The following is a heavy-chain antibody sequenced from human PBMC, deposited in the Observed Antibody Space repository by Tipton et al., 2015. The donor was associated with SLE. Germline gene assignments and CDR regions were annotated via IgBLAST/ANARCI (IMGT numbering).Heavy chain of an antibody. Sequence: RSLRLSCTVSGGSISSGGYYWSWIRQHPGKGLEWIGYIYYSGSTYYNPSLKSRVTISVDTSKNQFSLKLSSVTAADTAVYYCARVARVWYFDLWCRGSLVTVSP. CDR3: ARVARVWYFDL. V-gene: IGHV4-31*02. CDR2: IYYSGST. J-gene: IGHJ2*01. CDR1: GGSISSGGYY.